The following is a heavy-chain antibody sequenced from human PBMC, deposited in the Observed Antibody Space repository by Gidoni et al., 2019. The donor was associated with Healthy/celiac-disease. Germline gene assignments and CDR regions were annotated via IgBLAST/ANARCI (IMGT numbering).Heavy chain of an antibody. D-gene: IGHD3-3*01. CDR3: ARGYGMEWLLFYFDY. Sequence: QVQLVESGGGVVQPGRSRRLSCAASGLTFSSYGMHWVRQAPGKGVEWVAVIWYDGSNKYYADSVKGRFTISRDNSKNTLYLQMNSLRAEDTAVYYCARGYGMEWLLFYFDYWGQGTLVTVSS. CDR2: IWYDGSNK. V-gene: IGHV3-33*01. J-gene: IGHJ4*02. CDR1: GLTFSSYG.